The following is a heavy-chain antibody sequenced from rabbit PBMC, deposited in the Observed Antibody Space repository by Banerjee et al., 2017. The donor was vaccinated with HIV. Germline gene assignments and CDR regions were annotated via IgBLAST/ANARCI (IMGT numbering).Heavy chain of an antibody. CDR2: IDAGSRGST. CDR3: ARHWPGTRLDL. V-gene: IGHV1S40*01. CDR1: GFSFNSSYY. D-gene: IGHD4-2*01. Sequence: GESGGDLVQPGASLTPTCTASGFSFNSSYYMCWVRQAPGKGLEWIACIDAGSRGSTYYASWAKGRFTISKTSSTTVTLQMTSLTAADTATYFCARHWPGTRLDLWGQGTLVT. J-gene: IGHJ4*01.